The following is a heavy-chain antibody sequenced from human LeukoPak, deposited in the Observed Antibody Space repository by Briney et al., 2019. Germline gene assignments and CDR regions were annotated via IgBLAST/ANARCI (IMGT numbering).Heavy chain of an antibody. Sequence: SETLSLTCTVSGGSISSGGYYWSWIRQHPGKGLEWIGYIYYSGSTYYNPSLKSRVTISVDTSKNQFSLKLSSVTAADTAVYYCARDRGEMATIGYFDYWGQGTLVTVSS. D-gene: IGHD5-12*01. J-gene: IGHJ4*02. V-gene: IGHV4-31*03. CDR1: GGSISSGGYY. CDR2: IYYSGST. CDR3: ARDRGEMATIGYFDY.